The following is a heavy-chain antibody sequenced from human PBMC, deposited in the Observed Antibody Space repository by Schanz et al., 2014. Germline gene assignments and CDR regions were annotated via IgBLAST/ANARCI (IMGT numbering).Heavy chain of an antibody. CDR2: INPNSGGT. D-gene: IGHD1-26*01. CDR1: GYTFTDYY. V-gene: IGHV1-2*06. CDR3: ARDRDQWDGNFCDF. J-gene: IGHJ4*02. Sequence: QVQLVQSGAEVKKPGASVKISCKASGYTFTDYYMYWVRQAPGQGLEWMGRINPNSGGTNYAQKFQGRVTMTRDTSISTAYMELRRLRSDDTAVYYCARDRDQWDGNFCDFWGQGTLVTVSS.